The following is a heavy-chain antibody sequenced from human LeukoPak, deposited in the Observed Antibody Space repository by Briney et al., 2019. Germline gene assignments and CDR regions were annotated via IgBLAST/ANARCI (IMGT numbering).Heavy chain of an antibody. J-gene: IGHJ5*02. Sequence: VASVKVSFKVSGYTLTELSMHWVRQAPEKGLEWMGGFDPEDGETIYAQKFQGRVAMTEDASTDTAYMELNNLRSEDTAVYYCVRFAAGPDPYYPWGQGTLVAVSS. CDR1: GYTLTELS. CDR2: FDPEDGET. CDR3: VRFAAGPDPYYP. V-gene: IGHV1-24*01. D-gene: IGHD6-25*01.